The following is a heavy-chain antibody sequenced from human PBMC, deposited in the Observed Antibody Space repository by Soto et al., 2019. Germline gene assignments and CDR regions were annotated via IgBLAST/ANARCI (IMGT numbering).Heavy chain of an antibody. J-gene: IGHJ6*02. CDR2: IIPIFGTA. CDR3: ARVLGDYYGSGRHYYGMDV. D-gene: IGHD3-10*01. CDR1: GGTFSSYA. V-gene: IGHV1-69*12. Sequence: QVQLVQSGAEVKKPGSSVKVSCKASGGTFSSYAISWVRQAPGQGLEWMGGIIPIFGTANYAQKFQGRVTITADESTSTAYMERSSLRSEDTAVYYCARVLGDYYGSGRHYYGMDVWGQGTTVTVSS.